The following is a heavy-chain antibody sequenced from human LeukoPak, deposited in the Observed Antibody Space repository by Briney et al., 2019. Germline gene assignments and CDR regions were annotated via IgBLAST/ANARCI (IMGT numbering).Heavy chain of an antibody. CDR3: ARAIAVVYLDY. V-gene: IGHV1-2*07. Sequence: GASVTVSCKASGYTFTDYYMHWVGQAPGQGREGMGWINNNSGGTNYAHKFKGRVTMNRDTSVRTVYMELSRLRSHDTAVYYCARAIAVVYLDYWGQGTLVTVSS. CDR2: INNNSGGT. D-gene: IGHD6-19*01. J-gene: IGHJ4*02. CDR1: GYTFTDYY.